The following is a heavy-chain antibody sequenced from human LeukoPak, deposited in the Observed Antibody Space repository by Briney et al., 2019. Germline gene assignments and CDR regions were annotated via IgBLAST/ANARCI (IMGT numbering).Heavy chain of an antibody. CDR3: AKSRYSYDH. J-gene: IGHJ4*02. Sequence: PGGSLRLSCAASGFTFSSYGMSWVRQAPGKGLEWISYISSSGSTIYYADSVKGRFTISRDNAKNSLYLQMNRLRAEDTAVYYCAKSRYSYDHWGQGTLVTVSS. CDR2: ISSSGSTI. V-gene: IGHV3-48*04. CDR1: GFTFSSYG. D-gene: IGHD5-18*01.